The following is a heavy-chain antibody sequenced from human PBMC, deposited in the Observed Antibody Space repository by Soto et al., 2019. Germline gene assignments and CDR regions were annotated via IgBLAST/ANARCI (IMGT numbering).Heavy chain of an antibody. CDR3: ANDRFPRWEVADV. J-gene: IGHJ6*02. CDR1: GFTFSMYA. Sequence: QVQLVESGGGVVQPGRSLRLSCAVSGFTFSMYAMHWARQAPGKGLEWVAVTSSDGASKYYAESVKGRFTISRDNSKQTMFMQMNSMRNEDTAVYYCANDRFPRWEVADVWGQGTTVTVSS. CDR2: TSSDGASK. D-gene: IGHD1-26*01. V-gene: IGHV3-30*18.